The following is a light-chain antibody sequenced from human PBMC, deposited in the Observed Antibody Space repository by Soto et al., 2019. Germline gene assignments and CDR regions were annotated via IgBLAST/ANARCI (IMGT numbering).Light chain of an antibody. J-gene: IGKJ1*01. V-gene: IGKV3-20*01. CDR3: QQYGSSPGT. Sequence: EIVLTQSPGTLSLSPGERATLSCRASQSVSSSYFAWYQQKPGQAPRLLIYGASSRATGITDRFSGSGSGTDFTLTISRLQPEDFALYYCQQYGSSPGTFGQGTKVEIK. CDR1: QSVSSSY. CDR2: GAS.